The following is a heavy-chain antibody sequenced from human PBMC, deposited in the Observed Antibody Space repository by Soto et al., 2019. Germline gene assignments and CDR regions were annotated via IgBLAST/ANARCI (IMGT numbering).Heavy chain of an antibody. J-gene: IGHJ4*02. CDR1: GYTFNSYD. V-gene: IGHV1-46*02. D-gene: IGHD3-10*01. CDR2: INPSGGST. CDR3: ARGGPPIDY. Sequence: ASVKVSCTASGYTFNSYDMHGVRQAPGQGLEWMGIINPSGGSTSYAQKFQGRVIMTRDTSTSTVYMELSSLRSEDTAVYYCARGGPPIDYWGQGTLVTVSS.